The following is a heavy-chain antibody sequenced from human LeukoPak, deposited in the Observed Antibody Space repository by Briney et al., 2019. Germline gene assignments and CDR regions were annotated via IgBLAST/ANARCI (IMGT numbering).Heavy chain of an antibody. D-gene: IGHD4-23*01. J-gene: IGHJ3*02. V-gene: IGHV4-59*01. CDR3: VRHGGDSGVDAFDI. CDR2: IHYSGST. Sequence: SETLSLTCTVSGGSISSYYWSWIRQPPGKGLEWIGYIHYSGSTNYNPSLKSRVTISVDTSKNQFSLKLSSVTAADTAVYYCVRHGGDSGVDAFDIWGLGTMVTVSS. CDR1: GGSISSYY.